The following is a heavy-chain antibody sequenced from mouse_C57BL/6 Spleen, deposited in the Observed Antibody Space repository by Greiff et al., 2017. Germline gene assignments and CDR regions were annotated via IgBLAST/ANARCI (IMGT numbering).Heavy chain of an antibody. CDR2: ISNGGGST. Sequence: EVQLVESGGGLVQPGGSLKLSCAASGFTFSDYYMYWVRQTPEKRLEWVAYISNGGGSTYYPDTVKGRFTISRDNAKTTLYLQMSRLKSEDTTMYYCAIQMDYGSSYAWYFDVWGTGTTVTVSS. CDR3: AIQMDYGSSYAWYFDV. J-gene: IGHJ1*03. D-gene: IGHD1-1*01. V-gene: IGHV5-12*01. CDR1: GFTFSDYY.